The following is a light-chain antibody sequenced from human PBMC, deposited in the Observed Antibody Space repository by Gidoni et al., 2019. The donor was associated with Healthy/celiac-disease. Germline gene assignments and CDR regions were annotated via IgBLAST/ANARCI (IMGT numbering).Light chain of an antibody. J-gene: IGLJ2*01. V-gene: IGLV2-14*03. CDR1: SSDVGGYKY. CDR3: SSYTSSSTRV. CDR2: DVS. Sequence: QSALTQPASVSGSPGQSITISCTGTSSDVGGYKYVSWYQQHPGKAPKLMIYDVSNRPSGVSNRFSGSKSGNTASRTISGLQAEDEADYYCSSYTSSSTRVFGGGTKLTVL.